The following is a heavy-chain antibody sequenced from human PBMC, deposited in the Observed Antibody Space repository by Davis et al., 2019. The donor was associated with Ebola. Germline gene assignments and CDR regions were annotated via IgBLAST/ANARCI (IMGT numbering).Heavy chain of an antibody. V-gene: IGHV3-11*01. CDR1: GFTFSDYY. CDR3: ARLEGQFIYYFDY. Sequence: GESLKISCAAFGFTFSDYYMSWIRQAPGKGLEWVSYISSSGSTIYYADSVKGRFTISRDNAKNSLYLQMNSLRAEDTAVYYCARLEGQFIYYFDYWGQGTLVTVSS. J-gene: IGHJ4*02. D-gene: IGHD3-3*01. CDR2: ISSSGSTI.